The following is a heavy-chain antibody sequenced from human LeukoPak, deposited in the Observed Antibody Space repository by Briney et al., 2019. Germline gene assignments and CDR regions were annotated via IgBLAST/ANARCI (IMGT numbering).Heavy chain of an antibody. CDR3: TRGKGWHGDPFDI. Sequence: ASVKVACKASGYTFRRHDITWVRQAPGQGLEWVGWISASNGKTDYAQSVQGRVTVTRDTATSTTYMELRSLRSDDTAVYYCTRGKGWHGDPFDIWGQGTLVTVSA. CDR2: ISASNGKT. D-gene: IGHD2-15*01. J-gene: IGHJ3*02. V-gene: IGHV1-18*01. CDR1: GYTFRRHD.